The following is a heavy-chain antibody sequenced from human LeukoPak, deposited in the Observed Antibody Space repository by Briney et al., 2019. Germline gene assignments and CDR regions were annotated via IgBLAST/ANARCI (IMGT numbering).Heavy chain of an antibody. CDR3: AKESRGSMDV. CDR2: ISYEGSDK. CDR1: GFTFSTSG. D-gene: IGHD3-10*01. J-gene: IGHJ6*02. Sequence: GGSLRLSCAASGFTFSTSGMHWVGQAPGKGLEWVADISYEGSDKYYADSVKGRFTISRDNSKNPLYLQMNSLRAEDTAVYYCAKESRGSMDVWGQGTTVTVSS. V-gene: IGHV3-30*18.